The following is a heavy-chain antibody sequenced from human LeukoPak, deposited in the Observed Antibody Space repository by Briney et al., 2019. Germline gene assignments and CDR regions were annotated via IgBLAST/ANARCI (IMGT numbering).Heavy chain of an antibody. Sequence: GGSLRLSCAASGFTFSSYAMSWVRQAPGKGLEWVSAISGSGGSTYYADSVKGRFTISRDNSKNTLYLQMNSLRAEDTAVYYCARDLHYYDSSGYSVWGQGTLVTVSS. CDR3: ARDLHYYDSSGYSV. V-gene: IGHV3-23*01. CDR1: GFTFSSYA. D-gene: IGHD3-22*01. J-gene: IGHJ4*02. CDR2: ISGSGGST.